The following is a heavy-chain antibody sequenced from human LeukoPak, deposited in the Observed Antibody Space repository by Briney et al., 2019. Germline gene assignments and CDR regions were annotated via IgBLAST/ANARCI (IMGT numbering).Heavy chain of an antibody. V-gene: IGHV3-23*01. CDR2: ISGRGVTT. CDR1: GFTFSSYA. D-gene: IGHD3-10*02. Sequence: GGSLRLSCAASGFTFSSYAMSWVRRAPGKGLEWVSTISGRGVTTYYADSVKGRFAISSDSSKNTVYLQMNSLRAEDTAVYFCAKDGDSENVRGYMGDWGQGTLVTVSS. CDR3: AKDGDSENVRGYMGD. J-gene: IGHJ4*02.